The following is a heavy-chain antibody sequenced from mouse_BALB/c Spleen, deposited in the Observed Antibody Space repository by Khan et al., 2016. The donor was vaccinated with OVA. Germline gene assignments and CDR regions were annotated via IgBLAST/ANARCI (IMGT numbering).Heavy chain of an antibody. V-gene: IGHV1-77*01. CDR3: ERRNYFGYTFAY. CDR1: GYTFTDYY. CDR2: ISPGSGDP. J-gene: IGHJ3*01. D-gene: IGHD1-2*01. Sequence: QVQLQQSGAELARPGASVKLSCKASGYTFTDYYINWVKQRTGQGLEWIGEISPGSGDPYYNEKFKGKATLTADKSSSTAYMQLSSLTSAASAVYFCERRNYFGYTFAYWGQGTLVTVSA.